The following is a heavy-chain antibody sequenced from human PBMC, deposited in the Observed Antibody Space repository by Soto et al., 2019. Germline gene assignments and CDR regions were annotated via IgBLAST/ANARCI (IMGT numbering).Heavy chain of an antibody. J-gene: IGHJ6*02. Sequence: ESGGGVVQPGRSLRLSCAASGFTFSSYGMHWVRQAPGTGLEWVAVISYDGSNKYYADSVKGRFTISRDNSKNTLYLQMNSLRAEDTAVYYCAKDHYIVGATMDYYYGMDVWGQGTTVTVSS. CDR2: ISYDGSNK. CDR3: AKDHYIVGATMDYYYGMDV. D-gene: IGHD1-26*01. V-gene: IGHV3-30*18. CDR1: GFTFSSYG.